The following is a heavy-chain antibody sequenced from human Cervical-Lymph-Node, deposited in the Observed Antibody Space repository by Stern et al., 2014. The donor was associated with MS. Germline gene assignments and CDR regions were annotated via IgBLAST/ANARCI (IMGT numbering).Heavy chain of an antibody. CDR1: GFTFSDYY. CDR3: ARENTDKDDAFDI. CDR2: ISSGSSSI. V-gene: IGHV3-11*01. J-gene: IGHJ3*02. D-gene: IGHD2-2*02. Sequence: VQLVQSGGGLVKPGGSLRLSCAASGFTFSDYYMSWIRQAPGKGLEWISYISSGSSSIYYADSMRGRFTISRDNAKNSLYLQMNNLRAEDTAVYYCARENTDKDDAFDIWGQGTMVTVSS.